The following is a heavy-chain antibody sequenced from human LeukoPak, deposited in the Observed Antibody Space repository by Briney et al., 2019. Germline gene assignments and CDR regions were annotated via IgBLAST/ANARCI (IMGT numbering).Heavy chain of an antibody. CDR3: AHWGSSGPFDY. J-gene: IGHJ4*02. CDR2: MSGSGGST. V-gene: IGHV3-23*01. D-gene: IGHD6-6*01. CDR1: GFTFSSYA. Sequence: PGGSLRLSCAASGFTFSSYAMSWVRQAPGKGLELVSAMSGSGGSTYYADVVKGRFNISRDNSKNVLYLGMNSVSAGDTGVYYCAHWGSSGPFDYWGQGTMVTVSS.